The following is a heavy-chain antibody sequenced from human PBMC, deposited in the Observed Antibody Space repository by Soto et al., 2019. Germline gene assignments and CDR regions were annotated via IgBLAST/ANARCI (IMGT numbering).Heavy chain of an antibody. CDR2: INHSGST. CDR3: ARSIAALPRWFDP. D-gene: IGHD6-6*01. J-gene: IGHJ5*02. Sequence: QVQLQQWGAGLLKPSETLSLTCAVYGGSFSGYYWSWIRQPPGKGLEWIGEINHSGSTNYNPSLKSRVTISVDTSKNQFSLKLSSVTAADTAVYYCARSIAALPRWFDPWGQGTLVTVSS. CDR1: GGSFSGYY. V-gene: IGHV4-34*01.